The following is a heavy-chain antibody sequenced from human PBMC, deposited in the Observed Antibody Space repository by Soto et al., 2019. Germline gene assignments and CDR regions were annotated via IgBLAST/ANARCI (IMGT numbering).Heavy chain of an antibody. CDR3: ARQMTGYDFSLYYYMDV. CDR2: IYYSGST. Sequence: SSETLSLTCTVSGGSISSYYWSWIRQPPGKGLEWIGYIYYSGSTNYNPSLKSRVTISVDTSKNQFSLKLSSVTAADTAAYYCARQMTGYDFSLYYYMDVWGKGTTVTVSS. D-gene: IGHD3-3*01. V-gene: IGHV4-59*08. CDR1: GGSISSYY. J-gene: IGHJ6*03.